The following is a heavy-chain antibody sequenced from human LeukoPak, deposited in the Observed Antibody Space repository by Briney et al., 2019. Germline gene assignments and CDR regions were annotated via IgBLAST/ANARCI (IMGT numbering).Heavy chain of an antibody. CDR2: IYYSGST. D-gene: IGHD3-22*01. CDR3: ARAPPYYYDSSGPDAFDI. J-gene: IGHJ3*02. Sequence: SGTLSLTCTVSGGSISSYYWSWIRQPPGKGLEWIGYIYYSGSTNYNPSLKSRVTISVDTSKNQFSLKLSSVTAADTAVYYCARAPPYYYDSSGPDAFDIWGQGTMVTVSS. CDR1: GGSISSYY. V-gene: IGHV4-59*01.